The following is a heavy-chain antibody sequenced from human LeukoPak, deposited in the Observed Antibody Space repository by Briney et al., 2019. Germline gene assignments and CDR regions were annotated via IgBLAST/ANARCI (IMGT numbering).Heavy chain of an antibody. CDR1: GGSISSGDYY. CDR2: IYYSGST. D-gene: IGHD1-26*01. V-gene: IGHV4-30-4*01. Sequence: NPSQTLSLTCTVSGGSISSGDYYWSWICQPPGKGLEWIAYIYYSGSTYYNPSLKSRVTISLDTSKNQFSLKLSSVTAADTAVYYCARAPVYSGTFFDYWGQGTLVTVSS. CDR3: ARAPVYSGTFFDY. J-gene: IGHJ4*02.